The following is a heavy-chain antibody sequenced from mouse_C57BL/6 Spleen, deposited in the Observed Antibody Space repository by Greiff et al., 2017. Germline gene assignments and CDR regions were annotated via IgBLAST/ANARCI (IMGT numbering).Heavy chain of an antibody. V-gene: IGHV5S21*01. Sequence: EVKLVESGAGLVKPGGSLKLSCAASGFTFSSYAMSWVRQTPEKRLEWVAYISSGGDYIYYADTVKGRFTISRDNARNTLYLQMSSLKSEDTAMYYCTRGHSDWYFDVWGTGTTVTVSS. CDR3: TRGHSDWYFDV. CDR1: GFTFSSYA. CDR2: ISSGGDYI. J-gene: IGHJ1*03.